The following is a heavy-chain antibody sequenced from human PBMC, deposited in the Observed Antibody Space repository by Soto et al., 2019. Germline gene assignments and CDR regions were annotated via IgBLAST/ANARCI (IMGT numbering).Heavy chain of an antibody. V-gene: IGHV4-31*03. Sequence: SETLSLTCTVSGGSISSGGYYWSWIRQHPGKGLEWIGYIYYSGSTYYNPSLKSRVTISVDTSKNQFSLKLSSVTAADTAVYYCARERYSYGYDYWGQGTLVTVSS. D-gene: IGHD5-18*01. J-gene: IGHJ4*02. CDR1: GGSISSGGYY. CDR2: IYYSGST. CDR3: ARERYSYGYDY.